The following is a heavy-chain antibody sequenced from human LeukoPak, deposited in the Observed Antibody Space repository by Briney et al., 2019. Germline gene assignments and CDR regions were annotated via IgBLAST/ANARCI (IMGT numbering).Heavy chain of an antibody. D-gene: IGHD6-25*01. V-gene: IGHV3-74*01. CDR3: ARDNPIATAYDY. Sequence: GGSLRLSCAASGFSFSVFWMHWVRQAPGKGLVWVSRIKTDGSITNYADSVKGRFTISRDNAKNTVYLQMNSLRAEDTAVYYCARDNPIATAYDYWGQGTLVTVSS. CDR1: GFSFSVFW. J-gene: IGHJ4*02. CDR2: IKTDGSIT.